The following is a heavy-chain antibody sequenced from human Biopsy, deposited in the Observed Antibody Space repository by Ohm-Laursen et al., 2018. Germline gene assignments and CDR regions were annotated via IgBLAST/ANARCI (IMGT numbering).Heavy chain of an antibody. CDR1: GGSISDSTYH. Sequence: SQTLSLTCIVSGGSISDSTYHWGWIRQSPGKGLEWIGNIYYSGNTDYSPSLKSRVTISVDTSNNQFSLKLRSVTAADTAVYYCARQVDFWSGYVEYWGQGTLVTVSS. D-gene: IGHD3-3*01. CDR2: IYYSGNT. J-gene: IGHJ4*02. V-gene: IGHV4-39*01. CDR3: ARQVDFWSGYVEY.